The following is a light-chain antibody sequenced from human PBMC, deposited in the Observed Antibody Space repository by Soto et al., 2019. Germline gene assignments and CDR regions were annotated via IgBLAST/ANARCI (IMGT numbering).Light chain of an antibody. CDR2: AAS. CDR1: QSISSY. Sequence: DIQMTQSPSSLSASVVDRVTITCRSSQSISSYLNWYQQKPGKAPKLLIYAASSLQSGVPSRFSGSGSGTDFTLTISSLQPEDFATYYCQQSYSTLVTFGGGTKVDI. J-gene: IGKJ4*01. V-gene: IGKV1-39*01. CDR3: QQSYSTLVT.